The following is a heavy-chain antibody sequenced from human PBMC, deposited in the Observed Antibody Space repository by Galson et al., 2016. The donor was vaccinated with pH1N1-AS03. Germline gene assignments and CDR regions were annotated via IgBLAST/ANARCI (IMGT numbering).Heavy chain of an antibody. CDR1: GYSFPSYW. D-gene: IGHD1-26*01. CDR3: ATGHYYSGLYRDAFDT. CDR2: IDPSDYYI. V-gene: IGHV5-10-1*01. Sequence: QSGAEVKKPGESLKISCKGSGYSFPSYWINWVRQMPRKGLEWIGRIDPSDYYINYSPAFEGRVTISSDKSTTTAYLQWNDLKSADTAVYFCATGHYYSGLYRDAFDTWGQGTRATVSS. J-gene: IGHJ3*02.